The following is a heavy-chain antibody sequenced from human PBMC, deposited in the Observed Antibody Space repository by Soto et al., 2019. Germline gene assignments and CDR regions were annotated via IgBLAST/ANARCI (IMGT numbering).Heavy chain of an antibody. D-gene: IGHD3-3*01. J-gene: IGHJ4*02. CDR3: ARDLAGRYDFWSGYCFDY. V-gene: IGHV3-33*01. CDR1: GFTFSSYG. CDR2: IWYDGSNK. Sequence: GGSLRLSCAASGFTFSSYGMHWVRQAPGKGLEWVAVIWYDGSNKYYADSVKGRFTISRGNSKNTLYLQMNSLRAEDTAVYYCARDLAGRYDFWSGYCFDYWGQGTLVTVS.